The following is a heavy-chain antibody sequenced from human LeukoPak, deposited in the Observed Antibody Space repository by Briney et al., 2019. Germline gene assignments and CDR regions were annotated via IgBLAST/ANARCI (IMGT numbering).Heavy chain of an antibody. CDR2: INHSGST. CDR1: GGSFSGYY. Sequence: SETLSLTCAVYGGSFSGYYWSWIRQPPGKGLEWIGEINHSGSTNYNPSLKSRVTISVDTSKNQFSLKLSSVTAADTAVYYCARVGHNCGGDCYYAFDIWGQGTMVTVSS. J-gene: IGHJ3*02. D-gene: IGHD2-21*02. V-gene: IGHV4-34*01. CDR3: ARVGHNCGGDCYYAFDI.